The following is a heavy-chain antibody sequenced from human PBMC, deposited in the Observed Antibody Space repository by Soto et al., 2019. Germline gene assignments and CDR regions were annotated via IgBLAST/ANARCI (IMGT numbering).Heavy chain of an antibody. Sequence: QVHLQESDPGLVQPSHPLALTGTVTGNSINSATHYLNWISQHPGKGLELIGYVSSSGNSYYSPSLKSRVFMSVVTSNNIFSLKLGSVTAAATATYYCVGRLISIYNYFDSWGQGTQVTVSS. CDR2: VSSSGNS. CDR1: GNSINSATHY. V-gene: IGHV4-31*03. J-gene: IGHJ4*02. CDR3: VGRLISIYNYFDS. D-gene: IGHD3-10*01.